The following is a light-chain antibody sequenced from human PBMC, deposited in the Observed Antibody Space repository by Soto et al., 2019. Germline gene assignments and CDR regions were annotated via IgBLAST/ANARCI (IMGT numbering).Light chain of an antibody. CDR2: EVS. J-gene: IGLJ2*01. CDR3: SSYASSRDVF. Sequence: QSALTQPASVSGSPGQSITISCTGTSSDVGGYNYVSWYQQYPGKAPKVMIYEVSSRPSGVSNRFSGSKSGNMASLTISGLRAEDEADYYCSSYASSRDVFFGGGTKVTVL. CDR1: SSDVGGYNY. V-gene: IGLV2-14*01.